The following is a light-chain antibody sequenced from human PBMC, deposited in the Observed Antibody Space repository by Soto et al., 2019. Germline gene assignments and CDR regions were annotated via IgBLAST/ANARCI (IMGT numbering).Light chain of an antibody. CDR1: SSDVGGYNY. CDR3: SSYAGTYTGV. Sequence: QSALTQPPSASGSPGQSVTISCTGTSSDVGGYNYVSWYQQHPGKAPKLMIYEVSKRPSGVPDRFSGSKSGNTASLTVSGLQAEDEADYYCSSYAGTYTGVFGTGTKLTVL. V-gene: IGLV2-8*01. J-gene: IGLJ1*01. CDR2: EVS.